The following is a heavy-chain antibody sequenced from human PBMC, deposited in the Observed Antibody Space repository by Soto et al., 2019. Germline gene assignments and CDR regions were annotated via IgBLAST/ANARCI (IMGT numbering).Heavy chain of an antibody. J-gene: IGHJ6*02. Sequence: PSETLSLTGTVSGGSTTSGGDSWTWIRQSPGKGLEWIGYTYQSGSAYYNPSLKSRVTISVDRSKNQFSLNLTSVTAADTAVYYCARDYYGMDVWGPGTTVTVSS. CDR1: GGSTTSGGDS. CDR3: ARDYYGMDV. CDR2: TYQSGSA. V-gene: IGHV4-30-2*06.